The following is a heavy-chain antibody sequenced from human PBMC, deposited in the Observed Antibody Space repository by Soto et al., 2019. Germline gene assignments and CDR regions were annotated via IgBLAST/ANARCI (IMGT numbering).Heavy chain of an antibody. CDR2: ISGRTSFI. CDR3: ARDPQTIATAGIYYFDY. CDR1: GFTFSSYS. D-gene: IGHD6-13*01. Sequence: EVQLVESGGGLVQPGGSLRLSCAASGFTFSSYSMNWVRQAPGKGLEWVSYISGRTSFIYYTDSVKGRFTISRDNAKNSLHLQMNSLRAEDTAVYYCARDPQTIATAGIYYFDYWGQGTLVTVSS. V-gene: IGHV3-48*01. J-gene: IGHJ4*02.